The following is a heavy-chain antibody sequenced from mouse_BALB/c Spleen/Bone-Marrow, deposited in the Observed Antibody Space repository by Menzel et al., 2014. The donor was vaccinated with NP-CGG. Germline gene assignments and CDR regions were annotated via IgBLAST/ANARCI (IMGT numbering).Heavy chain of an antibody. D-gene: IGHD2-14*01. V-gene: IGHV1S135*01. J-gene: IGHJ2*01. CDR2: IDPYSGGT. Sequence: VQLQQPGPELVKPGASVKVSCKASGYPFTNYNMNWVKQSHGKSLEWIGYIDPYSGGTNYNQKFRGKATLTVDKSSSTAYMHLNSLTSEDSAVYYCSRGVLAYFDYWGQGTTLTVSS. CDR3: SRGVLAYFDY. CDR1: GYPFTNYN.